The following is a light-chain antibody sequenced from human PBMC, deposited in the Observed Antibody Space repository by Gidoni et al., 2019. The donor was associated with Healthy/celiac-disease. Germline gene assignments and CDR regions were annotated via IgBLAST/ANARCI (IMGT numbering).Light chain of an antibody. J-gene: IGKJ1*01. CDR1: QSISSW. Sequence: DIHMTQSPSTLSASVGDRVTITCRASQSISSWLAWYQQKPGKAPKLLIYKASSLESGVPSRFSGSGSGTEFTLNISSLQPDDVATYYCQQYNSYPWTFGQGTKVEIK. CDR2: KAS. CDR3: QQYNSYPWT. V-gene: IGKV1-5*03.